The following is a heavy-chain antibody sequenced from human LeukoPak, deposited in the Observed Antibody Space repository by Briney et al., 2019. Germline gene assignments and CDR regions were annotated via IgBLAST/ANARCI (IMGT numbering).Heavy chain of an antibody. Sequence: GESLKISCKGSGYSFTTYWIGWVRQAPGQGLEWMGWINPNSGGTNYAQKFQGRVTMTRDTSISTAYMELSRLRSDDTAVYYCARSDCLGQVPDYWGQGTLVTVSS. J-gene: IGHJ4*02. CDR1: GYSFTTYW. D-gene: IGHD2-21*02. CDR3: ARSDCLGQVPDY. CDR2: INPNSGGT. V-gene: IGHV1-2*02.